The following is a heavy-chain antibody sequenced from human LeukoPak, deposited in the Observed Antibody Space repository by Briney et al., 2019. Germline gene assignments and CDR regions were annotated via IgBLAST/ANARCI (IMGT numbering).Heavy chain of an antibody. J-gene: IGHJ4*02. CDR2: ISGSGGST. CDR1: GFTFSSYA. D-gene: IGHD3-22*01. V-gene: IGHV3-23*01. CDR3: AKGLGSSGYYYGLFDY. Sequence: PGGSLRLSCAASGFTFSSYAMSWVRQAPGKGLEWVSAISGSGGSTYYADSVKGRFTISRDNFKNTLYLQMNSLRAEDTAVYYCAKGLGSSGYYYGLFDYWGQGTLVTVSS.